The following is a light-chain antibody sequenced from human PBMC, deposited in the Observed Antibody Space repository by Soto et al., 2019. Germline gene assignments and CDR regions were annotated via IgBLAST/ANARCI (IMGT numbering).Light chain of an antibody. J-gene: IGKJ1*01. CDR3: QQYNSQGWT. Sequence: DIQMTQSPSTLSASVGDRVTITCRASQSISSWLAWYQQKPGKAPKLLIYDASSLESGVPSRFSGSGSGTEFTLTISSLQPDDFAIYYCQQYNSQGWTFGRGTKVEIK. V-gene: IGKV1-5*01. CDR1: QSISSW. CDR2: DAS.